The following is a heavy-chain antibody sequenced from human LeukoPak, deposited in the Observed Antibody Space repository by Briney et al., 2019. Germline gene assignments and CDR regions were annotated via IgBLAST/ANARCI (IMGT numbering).Heavy chain of an antibody. J-gene: IGHJ6*03. Sequence: PGGSLRLSCAASGFMFSIYSMNWVRQAPGKGLEWVSYISSGSSNIYYADSVKGRFTISRDNAKNSLYLQMNSLRAEDTAVYYCAARYSSSWYVPYYYMDVWGKGTTVTVSS. CDR2: ISSGSSNI. D-gene: IGHD6-13*01. CDR1: GFMFSIYS. CDR3: AARYSSSWYVPYYYMDV. V-gene: IGHV3-48*04.